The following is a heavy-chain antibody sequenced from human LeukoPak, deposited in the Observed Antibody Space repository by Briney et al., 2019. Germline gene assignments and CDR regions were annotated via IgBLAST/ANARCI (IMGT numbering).Heavy chain of an antibody. Sequence: GGSLRLSCEASGFTFNTYAIYWVRQAPGKGLEWVSGICGNGGCTYYADSVKGRFTISRDNSTNTVYLQMNSLTADDTAVYYCAKTTAGYSSGRYPGWPADCWGQGTLVTVSS. J-gene: IGHJ4*02. V-gene: IGHV3-23*01. CDR1: GFTFNTYA. CDR3: AKTTAGYSSGRYPGWPADC. CDR2: ICGNGGCT. D-gene: IGHD6-19*01.